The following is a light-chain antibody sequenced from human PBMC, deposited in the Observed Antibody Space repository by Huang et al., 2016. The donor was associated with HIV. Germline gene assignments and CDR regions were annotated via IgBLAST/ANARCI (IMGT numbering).Light chain of an antibody. Sequence: ETVMTQSPVTLSVSPGDRASLSCRSSQIVSSHFAWYQQKPGQAPRRLIYAASTRATGVPARFSGSGAGTEFTLTISTLQSEDSAVYYCQQYNDFRSTFGPGTRVEIK. CDR3: QQYNDFRST. CDR1: QIVSSH. J-gene: IGKJ3*01. V-gene: IGKV3-15*01. CDR2: AAS.